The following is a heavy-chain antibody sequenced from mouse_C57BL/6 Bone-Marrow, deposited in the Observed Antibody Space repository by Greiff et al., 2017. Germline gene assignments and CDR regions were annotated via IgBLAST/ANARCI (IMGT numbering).Heavy chain of an antibody. CDR2: ISSGGSYT. D-gene: IGHD1-1*01. Sequence: VKLVESGGDLVKPGGSLKLSCAASGFTFSSYGMSWVRQTPDKRLEWVATISSGGSYTYYPDSVKGRFTISRDNAKNTLYLQMGSLKSEDTAMYYCARNYYDYFDYWGQGTTLTVSS. CDR1: GFTFSSYG. V-gene: IGHV5-6*02. CDR3: ARNYYDYFDY. J-gene: IGHJ2*01.